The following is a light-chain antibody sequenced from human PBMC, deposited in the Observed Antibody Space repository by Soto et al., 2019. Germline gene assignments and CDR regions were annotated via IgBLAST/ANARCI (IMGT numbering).Light chain of an antibody. CDR2: DAS. V-gene: IGKV3-20*01. Sequence: EIVMTQSPATLSVSPGERATLSCRASLSVSRNLAWYQQKPGQAPRLLIFDASSRATGIPDRFSGSGSGTDFTLTILRLEPEDFAVYYCQQYGSSPYTFGQGTKLEIK. CDR3: QQYGSSPYT. J-gene: IGKJ2*01. CDR1: LSVSRN.